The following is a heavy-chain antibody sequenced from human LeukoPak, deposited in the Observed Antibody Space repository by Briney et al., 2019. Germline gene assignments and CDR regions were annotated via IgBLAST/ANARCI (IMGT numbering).Heavy chain of an antibody. J-gene: IGHJ4*02. CDR3: ARDGGNSRRVPVGDFDY. CDR2: ISAYNGNT. V-gene: IGHV1-18*01. D-gene: IGHD4-23*01. CDR1: GYTFTNLD. Sequence: EASVKVYCKASGYTFTNLDINWVRQAPGRGLEWMGWISAYNGNTNYAQKLQGRVTMTTDTSTSTAYMELRSLRSDDTAAYYCARDGGNSRRVPVGDFDYWGQGTLVTVSS.